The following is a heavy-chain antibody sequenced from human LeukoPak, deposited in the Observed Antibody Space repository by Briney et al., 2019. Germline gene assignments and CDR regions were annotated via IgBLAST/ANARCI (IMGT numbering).Heavy chain of an antibody. Sequence: GGSLRLSCTASGFTFSSYGMAWVRQAPGKGLEWVSAIGRSDSSTYYADSVKGRFTISRDNSKSTLYLQMNSLRAEDTAVYYCARDRYSSGWYDFDYWGQGTLVTVSS. CDR3: ARDRYSSGWYDFDY. J-gene: IGHJ4*02. V-gene: IGHV3-23*01. CDR1: GFTFSSYG. D-gene: IGHD6-19*01. CDR2: IGRSDSST.